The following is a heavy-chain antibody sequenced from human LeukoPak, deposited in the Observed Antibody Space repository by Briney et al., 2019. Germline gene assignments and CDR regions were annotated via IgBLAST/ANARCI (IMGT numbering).Heavy chain of an antibody. Sequence: ASVKVSCKASGYTFTGYYMHWVRQAPGQGLEWMGWINPNSGGTNYAQKLQGRVTMTTDTSTSTAYMDLRSLRSGDTAVYYCARGRGYSGYIASDYWGQGTLVTVSS. CDR3: ARGRGYSGYIASDY. CDR2: INPNSGGT. V-gene: IGHV1-2*02. D-gene: IGHD5-12*01. J-gene: IGHJ4*02. CDR1: GYTFTGYY.